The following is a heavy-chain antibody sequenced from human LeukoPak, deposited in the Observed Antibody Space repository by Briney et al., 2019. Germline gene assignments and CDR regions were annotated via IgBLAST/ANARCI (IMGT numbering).Heavy chain of an antibody. CDR3: ARQYCSGGNCYPFDAFDV. Sequence: PSETLSLTCSVSGGSISLSYYYWGWIRQPPGKALEWIGSVYYSGTTSYNPSLKSRVTISVDMSKNHFSLRLSSVTAADTAMYYCARQYCSGGNCYPFDAFDVWGQGTMVTVSS. V-gene: IGHV4-39*07. CDR1: GGSISLSYYY. CDR2: VYYSGTT. D-gene: IGHD2-15*01. J-gene: IGHJ3*01.